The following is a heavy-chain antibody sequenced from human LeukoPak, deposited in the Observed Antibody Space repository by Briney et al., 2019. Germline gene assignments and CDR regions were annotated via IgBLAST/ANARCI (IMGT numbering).Heavy chain of an antibody. D-gene: IGHD5-12*01. J-gene: IGHJ4*02. CDR2: ISAYNGNT. V-gene: IGHV1-18*01. CDR3: ARDNVHSGYDYVPREFDY. CDR1: GYTFTSYG. Sequence: ASVKVSCKASGYTFTSYGISWVRQAPGQGLEWMGWISAYNGNTNYAQELQGRVTMTKDTPTSTAYMELRSLRSDDTAVYYCARDNVHSGYDYVPREFDYWGQGTLVTVSS.